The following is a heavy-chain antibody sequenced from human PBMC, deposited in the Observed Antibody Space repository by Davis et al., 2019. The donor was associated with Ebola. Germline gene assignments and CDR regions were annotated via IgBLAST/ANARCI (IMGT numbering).Heavy chain of an antibody. CDR1: GFTFSSYG. D-gene: IGHD2-2*01. Sequence: PGGSLRLSCAASGFTFSSYGMHWVRQAPGKGLEWVAVIWYDGSNKYYADSVKGRFTISRDNSKNTLYLQMNSLRAEDTAAYYCERDPDCSSTSCYAYMFDYWGQGTLVTVSS. CDR2: IWYDGSNK. CDR3: ERDPDCSSTSCYAYMFDY. J-gene: IGHJ4*02. V-gene: IGHV3-33*01.